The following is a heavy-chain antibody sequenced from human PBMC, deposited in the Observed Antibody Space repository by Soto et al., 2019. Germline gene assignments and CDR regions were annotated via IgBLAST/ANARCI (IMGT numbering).Heavy chain of an antibody. J-gene: IGHJ6*02. CDR2: IKSKTDGGTT. CDR3: TTSQGPKHGLLWFGVDYYYYGMDV. CDR1: GFTFSNAW. D-gene: IGHD3-10*01. V-gene: IGHV3-15*07. Sequence: GGSLRLSCAASGFTFSNAWMNWVRQAPGKGLEWVGRIKSKTDGGTTDYAAPVKGRFTISRDDSKNTLYLQMNSLKTEDTAVYYCTTSQGPKHGLLWFGVDYYYYGMDVWGQGTTVTVSS.